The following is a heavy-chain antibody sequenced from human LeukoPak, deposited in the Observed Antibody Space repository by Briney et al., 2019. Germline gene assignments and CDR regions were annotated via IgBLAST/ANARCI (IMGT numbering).Heavy chain of an antibody. J-gene: IGHJ4*02. CDR3: ARLYDILTGNSFDY. CDR2: IYPGDSDT. V-gene: IGHV5-51*01. CDR1: GYSFTSYW. Sequence: GASLKISCKGSGYSFTSYWIGWVRQMPGKGLEWVGIIYPGDSDTRYSPSFQGQVTVSADKSISTAYLQWGSLKASDTAMYYCARLYDILTGNSFDYWGQGTLVTVSS. D-gene: IGHD3-9*01.